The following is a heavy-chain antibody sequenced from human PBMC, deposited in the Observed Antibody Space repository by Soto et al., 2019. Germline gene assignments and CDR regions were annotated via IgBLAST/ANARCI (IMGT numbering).Heavy chain of an antibody. CDR2: IIPRFAAP. CDR3: ARDRVMRGNAYYYGMDV. V-gene: IGHV1-69*12. J-gene: IGHJ6*02. Sequence: QVPLVQSGAEVKKPASSVKVSCKTSGGTFSSFAISWVRLAPGHGLEWMGVIIPRFAAPTYAQKFQGRVSITADESTRTAYMELSGLRSDDTAVYYCARDRVMRGNAYYYGMDVWGQGTTVTVS. CDR1: GGTFSSFA. D-gene: IGHD2-21*01.